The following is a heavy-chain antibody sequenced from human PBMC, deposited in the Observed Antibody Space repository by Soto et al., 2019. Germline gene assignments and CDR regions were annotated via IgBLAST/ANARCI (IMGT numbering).Heavy chain of an antibody. CDR2: IKQDGSEK. J-gene: IGHJ4*02. Sequence: GGSLRLSCAASGFTFSSYAMSWVRQAPGKGLEWVANIKQDGSEKYYVDSVKGRFTISRDNAKNSLYLQMNSLRAEDTAVYYCARDSSDGNYWGQGTLVTVSS. D-gene: IGHD6-25*01. CDR3: ARDSSDGNY. CDR1: GFTFSSYA. V-gene: IGHV3-7*01.